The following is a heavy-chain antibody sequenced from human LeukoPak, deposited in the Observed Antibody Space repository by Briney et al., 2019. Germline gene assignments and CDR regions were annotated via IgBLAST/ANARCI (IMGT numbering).Heavy chain of an antibody. J-gene: IGHJ4*02. D-gene: IGHD3-10*01. CDR1: GFTFDDYA. Sequence: PGGSLRLSCAASGFTFDDYAMHWVRQAPGKGLEWVSLISWDGGSTYYADSVKGRFTISRDNSKNSLYLQMNSLRAEDTTLYYCAKDLFGGGGSGADYWGQGTLVTVSS. CDR3: AKDLFGGGGSGADY. V-gene: IGHV3-43D*04. CDR2: ISWDGGST.